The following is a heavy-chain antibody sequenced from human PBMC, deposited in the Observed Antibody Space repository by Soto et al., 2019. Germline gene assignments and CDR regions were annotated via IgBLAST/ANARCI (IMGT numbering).Heavy chain of an antibody. V-gene: IGHV3-33*01. CDR3: ARQGYCSGGSCPDYMDV. CDR2: IWYDGSNK. CDR1: GFTFSSYG. Sequence: GGSLRLSCAASGFTFSSYGMHWVRQAPGKGLEWVAVIWYDGSNKYYADSVKGRFTISRDNSKNTLYLQMNSLRAEDTAVYYCARQGYCSGGSCPDYMDVWGKGTTVTVS. J-gene: IGHJ6*03. D-gene: IGHD2-15*01.